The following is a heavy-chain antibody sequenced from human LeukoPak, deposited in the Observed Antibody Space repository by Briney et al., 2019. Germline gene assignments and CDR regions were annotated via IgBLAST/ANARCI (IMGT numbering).Heavy chain of an antibody. CDR3: AIYMYYFDY. Sequence: SETLSLTCTVSGGSISSSSYYWGWIRQPTGKGLEWIGSIYYSGSTYHNPSLKSRVTITVDTSKNQFSLKLSSVTAADTAVYYCAIYMYYFDYWGQGTLVTVSS. V-gene: IGHV4-39*07. CDR2: IYYSGST. J-gene: IGHJ4*02. D-gene: IGHD2-2*02. CDR1: GGSISSSSYY.